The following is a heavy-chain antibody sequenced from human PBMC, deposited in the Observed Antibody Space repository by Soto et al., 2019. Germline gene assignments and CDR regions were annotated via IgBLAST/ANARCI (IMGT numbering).Heavy chain of an antibody. CDR3: ARTSGYSSTDNWFDP. Sequence: QVPLVQSGAEVKKPGASVKVSCKASGYTFTSYGISWVRQSPAQVLEWMGWISAYNGNTNKAQKFQRRLAVTTDTSTSPAYMELMNLRSDDTAVYYWARTSGYSSTDNWFDPWGQGTLVTVSS. CDR1: GYTFTSYG. CDR2: ISAYNGNT. D-gene: IGHD6-13*01. J-gene: IGHJ5*02. V-gene: IGHV1-18*01.